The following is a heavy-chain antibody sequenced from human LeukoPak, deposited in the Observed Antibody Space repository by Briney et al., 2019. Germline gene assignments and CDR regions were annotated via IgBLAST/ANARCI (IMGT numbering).Heavy chain of an antibody. CDR1: GYSFNSYW. CDR2: IYPDDSDS. J-gene: IGHJ4*02. V-gene: IGHV5-51*01. D-gene: IGHD1-7*01. Sequence: GESLKISCKGSGYSFNSYWIGWVRQMPGKGLEWKGIIYPDDSDSTYSASFQGQVPISADRSTSTAYLRWSRLKASDSAMYYCARWERTNWKYRSFDSWGQGTLVTVSS. CDR3: ARWERTNWKYRSFDS.